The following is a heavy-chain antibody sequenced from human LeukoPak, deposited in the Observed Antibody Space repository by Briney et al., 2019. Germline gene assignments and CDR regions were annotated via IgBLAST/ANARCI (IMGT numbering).Heavy chain of an antibody. Sequence: ASVKVSCKASGYTFTGYYMHWGRQAPGQRLEWMGWINPNSGGTNYAQKFQGRVTMTRYTSISTAYMELSRLRSDDTAVYYCARDSHDYGGNVVGYWGQGTLVTVSS. D-gene: IGHD4-23*01. V-gene: IGHV1-2*02. CDR3: ARDSHDYGGNVVGY. CDR1: GYTFTGYY. CDR2: INPNSGGT. J-gene: IGHJ4*02.